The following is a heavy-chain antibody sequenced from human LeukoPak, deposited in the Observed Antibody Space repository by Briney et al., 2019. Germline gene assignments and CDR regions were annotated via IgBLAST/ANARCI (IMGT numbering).Heavy chain of an antibody. CDR3: ARDGPYCSSTSCHRPPDY. J-gene: IGHJ4*02. CDR2: ISSSSSYI. Sequence: GGSLRLSCAPSGFTFSSYSMNWVRQAPGKGLEWVSSISSSSSYIYYADSVKGRFTISRDNAKNSLYLQMNSLRAEDTAVYYCARDGPYCSSTSCHRPPDYWGQGTLVTVSS. CDR1: GFTFSSYS. D-gene: IGHD2-2*01. V-gene: IGHV3-21*01.